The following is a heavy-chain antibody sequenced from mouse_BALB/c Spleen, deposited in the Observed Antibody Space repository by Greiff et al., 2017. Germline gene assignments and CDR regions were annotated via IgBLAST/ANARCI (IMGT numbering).Heavy chain of an antibody. Sequence: EVQVVESGPGLVKPSQSLSLTCSVTGYSITSGYYWNWIRQFPGNKLEWMGYISYDGSNNYNPTLKNRISITRDTSKNQFFLKLNSVTTEDTATCYCARDYDDAMDYWGQGTSVTVSS. D-gene: IGHD2-12*01. CDR3: ARDYDDAMDY. CDR1: GYSITSGYY. V-gene: IGHV3-6*01. CDR2: ISYDGSN. J-gene: IGHJ4*01.